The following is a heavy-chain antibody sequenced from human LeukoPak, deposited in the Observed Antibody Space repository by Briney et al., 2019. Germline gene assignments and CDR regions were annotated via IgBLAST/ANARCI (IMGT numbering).Heavy chain of an antibody. V-gene: IGHV3-74*01. Sequence: GGSLRLSCAASGFTFSSYWMHWVRHAPGKGLVWVSRINSDGSSTNYADSLKGRFTISRDDAKKSLYLQMNSLKAEDTAVYYCARDGIFDYWGQGTLVTVSS. CDR1: GFTFSSYW. CDR3: ARDGIFDY. J-gene: IGHJ4*02. CDR2: INSDGSST.